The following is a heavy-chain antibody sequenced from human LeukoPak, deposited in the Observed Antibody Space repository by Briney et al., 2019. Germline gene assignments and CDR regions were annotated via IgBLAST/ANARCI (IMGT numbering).Heavy chain of an antibody. V-gene: IGHV3-73*01. Sequence: GGSLKLSCAASGFTFSGSAMHWVRQASGKGLEWVGRIRSKANSYATAYAASVKGRFTISRDDSKNTAYLQMNSLRAEDTAVYYCAKSPRRWLQANLLDYWGQGTLVTVSS. CDR3: AKSPRRWLQANLLDY. J-gene: IGHJ4*02. CDR1: GFTFSGSA. D-gene: IGHD5-12*01. CDR2: IRSKANSYAT.